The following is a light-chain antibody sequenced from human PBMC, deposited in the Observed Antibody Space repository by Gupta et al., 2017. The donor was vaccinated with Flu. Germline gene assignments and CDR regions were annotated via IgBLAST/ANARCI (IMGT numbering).Light chain of an antibody. CDR2: WAS. CDR1: QSSFISGNNKTY. Sequence: DIVMMKSPASLLAFMRGRPTINCKTSQSSFISGNNKTYLAWYQQRPGQPPKLLFYWASTRDSGVPDRFSGSGSGTDFTLTITSLQAEDVAVYYCQQGSDTPRTFGQGTKVEIK. J-gene: IGKJ1*01. CDR3: QQGSDTPRT. V-gene: IGKV4-1*01.